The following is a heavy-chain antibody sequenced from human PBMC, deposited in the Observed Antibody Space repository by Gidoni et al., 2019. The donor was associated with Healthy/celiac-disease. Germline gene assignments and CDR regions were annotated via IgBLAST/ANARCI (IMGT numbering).Heavy chain of an antibody. J-gene: IGHJ4*02. CDR3: AKDIGGSSWYYFDY. V-gene: IGHV3-9*01. Sequence: EVQLVESGGGLVQPGRSLRLSCAASGFTFDDYAMHWVRQAPGKGLEWVSGISWNSGSIGYADSVKGRFTISRDNAKNSLYLQMNSLRAEDTALYYCAKDIGGSSWYYFDYWGQGTLVTVSS. CDR1: GFTFDDYA. D-gene: IGHD6-13*01. CDR2: ISWNSGSI.